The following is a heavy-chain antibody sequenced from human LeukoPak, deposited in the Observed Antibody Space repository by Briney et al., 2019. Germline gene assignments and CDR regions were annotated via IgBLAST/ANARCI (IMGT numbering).Heavy chain of an antibody. D-gene: IGHD3-9*01. V-gene: IGHV1-69*04. J-gene: IGHJ6*01. Sequence: WASVKVSCKASGGTFGSYAISWVRQAPGQGLEWMGRIIPILGIANYAQKFQGRVTITADKSTSTAYMEQSSLRSEDTAVYYCARDQAELRYFDWLLHHFYYGMDVWGQGTTVTGSS. CDR1: GGTFGSYA. CDR2: IIPILGIA. CDR3: ARDQAELRYFDWLLHHFYYGMDV.